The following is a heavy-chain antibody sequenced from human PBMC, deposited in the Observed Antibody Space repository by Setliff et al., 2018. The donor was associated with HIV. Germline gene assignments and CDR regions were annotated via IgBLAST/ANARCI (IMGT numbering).Heavy chain of an antibody. V-gene: IGHV4-34*01. D-gene: IGHD5-18*01. Sequence: PSETLSLTCAVYGESFSGYYWNWIRQPPGKGLEWIGEINHRGSTYNPSLRSRVTISVDTSKNQFSLSLTSVTAADTAVYYCARRGRTGNSYVLNWFDPWGQGTLVTVSS. CDR2: INHRGST. J-gene: IGHJ5*02. CDR1: GESFSGYY. CDR3: ARRGRTGNSYVLNWFDP.